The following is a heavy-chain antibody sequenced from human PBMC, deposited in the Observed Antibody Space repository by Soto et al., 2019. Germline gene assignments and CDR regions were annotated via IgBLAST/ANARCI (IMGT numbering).Heavy chain of an antibody. CDR2: IYHSGSS. V-gene: IGHV4-30-4*01. CDR1: GGSLSSGTYY. J-gene: IGHJ4*02. Sequence: SETLSLTCTVSGGSLSSGTYYWSGIRQPPGKGLEWIGYIYHSGSSQSNPSLKSRVTISIDTSKNQFSLELRSVTAADTAVYYCARGLLDTTVDYYFDSWGPGRLVTVSS. CDR3: ARGLLDTTVDYYFDS. D-gene: IGHD4-17*01.